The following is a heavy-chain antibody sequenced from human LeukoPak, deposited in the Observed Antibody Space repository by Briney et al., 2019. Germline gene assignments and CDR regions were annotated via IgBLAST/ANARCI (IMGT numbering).Heavy chain of an antibody. CDR3: AREGKNYYGSGSSEYYFDY. D-gene: IGHD3-10*01. J-gene: IGHJ4*02. CDR2: ISGSGGST. Sequence: GGSLRLSCAASGFTFSSYAMSWVRQAPGKGLEWVSAISGSGGSTYYADSVKGRFTISRDNAKNSLYLQMNSLRAEDTAVYYRAREGKNYYGSGSSEYYFDYWGQGTLVTVSS. CDR1: GFTFSSYA. V-gene: IGHV3-23*01.